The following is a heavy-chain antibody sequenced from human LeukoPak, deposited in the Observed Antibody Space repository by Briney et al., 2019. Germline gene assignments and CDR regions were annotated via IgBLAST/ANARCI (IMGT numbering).Heavy chain of an antibody. CDR3: ATGRDCSGGSCYSVY. V-gene: IGHV3-48*04. CDR1: GFTFSSYG. D-gene: IGHD2-15*01. Sequence: GGSLRLSCAASGFTFSSYGMHWVRQAPGKGLEWVSYISSSSSTIYYADSVKGRFTISRDNAKNSLYLQMNSLRAEDTAVYYCATGRDCSGGSCYSVYWGQGTLVTVSS. J-gene: IGHJ4*02. CDR2: ISSSSSTI.